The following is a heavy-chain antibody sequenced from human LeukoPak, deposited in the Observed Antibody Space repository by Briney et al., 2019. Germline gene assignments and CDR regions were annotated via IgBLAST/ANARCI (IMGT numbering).Heavy chain of an antibody. Sequence: PGGSLRLSCAASGFTFSDYYMSWIRQAPGKGLEWVSYISSSGSTIYYADSVKGRFTISRDNSKNTLYLQMNSLRAEDTAVYYCARDRTIFGVVIPDYWGQGTLVTVSS. CDR2: ISSSGSTI. V-gene: IGHV3-11*04. CDR3: ARDRTIFGVVIPDY. CDR1: GFTFSDYY. J-gene: IGHJ4*02. D-gene: IGHD3-3*01.